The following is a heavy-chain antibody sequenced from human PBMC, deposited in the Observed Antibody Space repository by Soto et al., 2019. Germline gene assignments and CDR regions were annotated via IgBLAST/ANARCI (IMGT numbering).Heavy chain of an antibody. CDR1: GFTFSSYA. Sequence: GGSLRLSCAASGFTFSSYAMSWVRLAPGKGLEWVSGITGSGAITYYTDSVKGRFTISRDSSKNTLYLQMHSLRAEDTAVYYCARDVWETTSMYYGLDVWGLGTTVTVSS. D-gene: IGHD1-26*01. CDR2: ITGSGAIT. V-gene: IGHV3-23*01. J-gene: IGHJ6*02. CDR3: ARDVWETTSMYYGLDV.